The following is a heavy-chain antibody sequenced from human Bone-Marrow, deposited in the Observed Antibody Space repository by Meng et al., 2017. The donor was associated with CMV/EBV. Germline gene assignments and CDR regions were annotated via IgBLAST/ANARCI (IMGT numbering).Heavy chain of an antibody. V-gene: IGHV3-9*01. CDR2: IFSSSGVL. D-gene: IGHD3-10*02. CDR1: GFTFDDYS. CDR3: ARDIGCSSLTVAAFDY. Sequence: SLKISCAASGFTFDDYSMHWVRQAPGKGLEWVSGIFSSSGVLDYADSVKGRFTISRDNAKNSLYLQMTSLRPEDTAVYYCARDIGCSSLTVAAFDYWGQGTLVTVSS. J-gene: IGHJ4*02.